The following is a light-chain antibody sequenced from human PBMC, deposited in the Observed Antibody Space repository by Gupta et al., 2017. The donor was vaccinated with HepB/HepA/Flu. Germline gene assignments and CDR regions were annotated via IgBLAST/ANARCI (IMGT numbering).Light chain of an antibody. Sequence: EIVLTQSPATLSLSPGERATLSCGASQSVRNYLAWYQQKPGQAPRLLIYSASKRATGIPARFSGSGSWVDFTPTISTREPEDFAVSYCQQRNSWPSITFGGGTKVEIK. CDR1: QSVRNY. V-gene: IGKV3-11*01. CDR2: SAS. CDR3: QQRNSWPSIT. J-gene: IGKJ4*01.